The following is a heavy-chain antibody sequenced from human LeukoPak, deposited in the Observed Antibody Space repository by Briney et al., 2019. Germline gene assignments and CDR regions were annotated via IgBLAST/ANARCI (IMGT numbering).Heavy chain of an antibody. Sequence: SGPTLVKXTQALTLTCTFSGVSLSTNGGGVGWIRHPPGKALEWLALIYLNDDKRYSPSLKSRLTLTKDTSKNQVVVTMTHMDPVDTGTYYCAHEYSSSSSGFDPWGQGTLVTVSS. V-gene: IGHV2-5*01. CDR3: AHEYSSSSSGFDP. CDR2: IYLNDDK. J-gene: IGHJ5*02. CDR1: GVSLSTNGGG. D-gene: IGHD6-6*01.